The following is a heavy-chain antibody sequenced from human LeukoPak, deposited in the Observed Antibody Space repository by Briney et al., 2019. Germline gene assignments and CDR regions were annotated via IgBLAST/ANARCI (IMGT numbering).Heavy chain of an antibody. V-gene: IGHV4-59*01. Sequence: SETLSLTCTVSGGSISSYYWSWIRQPPGKGLEWIGYIYYSESTNYNPSLKSRVTISVDTSKNQFSLKLSSVTAADTAVYYCARVHRIAAAGTGVDYWGQGTLVTVSS. J-gene: IGHJ4*02. D-gene: IGHD6-13*01. CDR2: IYYSEST. CDR3: ARVHRIAAAGTGVDY. CDR1: GGSISSYY.